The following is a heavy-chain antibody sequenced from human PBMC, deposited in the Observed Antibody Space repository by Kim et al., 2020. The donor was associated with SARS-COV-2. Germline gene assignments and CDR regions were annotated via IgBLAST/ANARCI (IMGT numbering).Heavy chain of an antibody. CDR2: INHSGST. D-gene: IGHD6-13*01. CDR3: ARGGPAAGSFDY. J-gene: IGHJ4*02. Sequence: SETLSLTCAVYGGSFSGYYWSWIRQPPGKGLEWIGEINHSGSTNYNPSLKSRVTISVDTSKNQFSLKLSSVTAADTAVYYCARGGPAAGSFDYWGQGTL. CDR1: GGSFSGYY. V-gene: IGHV4-34*01.